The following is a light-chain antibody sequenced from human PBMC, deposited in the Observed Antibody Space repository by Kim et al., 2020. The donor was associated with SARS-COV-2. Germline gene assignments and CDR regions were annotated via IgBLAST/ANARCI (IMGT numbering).Light chain of an antibody. CDR3: TSYGGSNNLV. CDR2: GVN. V-gene: IGLV2-8*01. Sequence: GQSVTISCTGTSSDVGGQKYVSWYQQQPGKAPKLMIYGVNRRPSGGPDRFSGSKSGNTASLTVSRLQAEDEADYYCTSYGGSNNLVIGGGTQLTVL. CDR1: SSDVGGQKY. J-gene: IGLJ2*01.